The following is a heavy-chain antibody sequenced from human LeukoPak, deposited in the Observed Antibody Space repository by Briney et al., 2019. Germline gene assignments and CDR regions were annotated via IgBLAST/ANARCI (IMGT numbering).Heavy chain of an antibody. D-gene: IGHD3-9*01. V-gene: IGHV4-61*02. Sequence: SETLSLTCTVSGGSISSGSYYWSWIRQPAGKGLEWIGRIYTSGSTNYNPSLKSRVTISVDTSKNQFSLKLSSVTAADTAVYYCARHGRYFDWLLAGAFDIWGQGTMVTVSS. J-gene: IGHJ3*02. CDR1: GGSISSGSYY. CDR3: ARHGRYFDWLLAGAFDI. CDR2: IYTSGST.